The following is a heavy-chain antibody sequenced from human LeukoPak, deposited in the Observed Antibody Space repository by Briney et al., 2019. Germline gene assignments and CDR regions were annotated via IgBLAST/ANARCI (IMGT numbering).Heavy chain of an antibody. J-gene: IGHJ4*02. D-gene: IGHD1-1*01. CDR3: VTSWIRQQRDS. Sequence: GGSLRLSCAAYGFSFRDYWMSLVRQAPGKGLEWVADITPDGSGKTYVDSVKGRFTISRDNAKQSLYVQMDTLTAEDTAVYYCVTSWIRQQRDSWGQGTLVTVSS. CDR1: GFSFRDYW. CDR2: ITPDGSGK. V-gene: IGHV3-7*01.